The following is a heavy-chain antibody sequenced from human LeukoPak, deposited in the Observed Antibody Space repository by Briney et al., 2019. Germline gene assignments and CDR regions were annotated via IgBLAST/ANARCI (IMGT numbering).Heavy chain of an antibody. CDR3: ARVNSLVLRFLEWFPPLDY. V-gene: IGHV1-18*01. Sequence: GASVKVSCKASGYTFTSYGTSWVRQAPGQRLEWMGWISAYNGNTNYAQKLQGRVTMTTDTSASTAYMELRSLRSDDTAVYYCARVNSLVLRFLEWFPPLDYWGQGTLVTVSS. J-gene: IGHJ4*02. CDR2: ISAYNGNT. D-gene: IGHD3-3*01. CDR1: GYTFTSYG.